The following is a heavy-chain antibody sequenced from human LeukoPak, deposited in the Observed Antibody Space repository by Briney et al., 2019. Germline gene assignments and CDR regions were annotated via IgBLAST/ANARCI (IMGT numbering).Heavy chain of an antibody. J-gene: IGHJ4*02. V-gene: IGHV4-34*01. D-gene: IGHD2-15*01. CDR2: IYESGTT. Sequence: GSLRLSCAASGFTFSSYAMSWVRQPPGEGLEWIGEIYESGTTKYNPSLKSRVAISMVPSKQQFSLRLSSVTAADTAVYYCARGAWATRLASWGLGTPVIVSS. CDR1: GFTFSSYA. CDR3: ARGAWATRLAS.